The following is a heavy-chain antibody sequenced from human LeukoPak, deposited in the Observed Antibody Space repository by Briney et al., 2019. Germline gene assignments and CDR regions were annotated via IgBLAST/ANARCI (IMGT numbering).Heavy chain of an antibody. CDR1: GGSISSSSYY. J-gene: IGHJ6*03. CDR3: ARQDGGYYYYYYMDV. V-gene: IGHV4-39*01. CDR2: IYYSGST. Sequence: PSETLSLTCTVPGGSISSSSYYWGWIRQPPGKGLEWIGSIYYSGSTYYNPSLKSRVTISVDTSKNQFSLKLSSVTAADTAVYHCARQDGGYYYYYYMDVWGKGTTVTVSS.